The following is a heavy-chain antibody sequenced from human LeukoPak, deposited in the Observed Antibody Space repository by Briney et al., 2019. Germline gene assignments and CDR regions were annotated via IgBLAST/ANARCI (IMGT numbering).Heavy chain of an antibody. CDR2: IKGDGSHT. Sequence: GGSLRLSCAASGFTFSNYWMPWVRQAPGQGLVWVSRIKGDGSHTIYADSVKGRFAISRDNAKNTLYLQMKSLRAEDTAVYYCVRDWDHFDFDSWGLGTLVTVSS. CDR3: VRDWDHFDFDS. D-gene: IGHD3-9*01. V-gene: IGHV3-74*01. J-gene: IGHJ5*01. CDR1: GFTFSNYW.